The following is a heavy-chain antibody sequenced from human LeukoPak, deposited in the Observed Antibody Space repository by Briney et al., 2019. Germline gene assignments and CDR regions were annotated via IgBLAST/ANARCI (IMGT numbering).Heavy chain of an antibody. CDR2: IYYSGST. V-gene: IGHV4-59*01. CDR3: ARDRSHRNWYFDL. J-gene: IGHJ2*01. Sequence: SETLSLTCTVSGGSISSYYWSWIRQPPGKGLEWIGYIYYSGSTNYNPSLKSRVTISVDTSKNQFSLKLSSVTAADTAVYYCARDRSHRNWYFDLWGRGTLVTVSS. CDR1: GGSISSYY.